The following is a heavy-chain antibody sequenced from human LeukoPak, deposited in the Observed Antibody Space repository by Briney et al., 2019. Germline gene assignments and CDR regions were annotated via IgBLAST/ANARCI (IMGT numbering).Heavy chain of an antibody. CDR2: ISSSSSYI. Sequence: PGGSLRLSCAASGFTFSDYYMSWIRQAPGKGLEWVSSISSSSSYIYYADSVKGRFTISRDNAKNSLYLQMNSLRAEDTAVYYCARDGGITMTPLFRSGAFDIWGQGTMVTVSS. V-gene: IGHV3-11*06. CDR1: GFTFSDYY. CDR3: ARDGGITMTPLFRSGAFDI. J-gene: IGHJ3*02. D-gene: IGHD3-22*01.